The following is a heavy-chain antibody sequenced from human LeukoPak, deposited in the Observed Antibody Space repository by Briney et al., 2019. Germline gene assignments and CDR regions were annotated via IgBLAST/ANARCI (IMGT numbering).Heavy chain of an antibody. Sequence: PGRSLRLSCAASGFTFSDYYMSWIRQAPGKGLEWVSYISSSSSYTNYAGSVKGRFTISRDNAKNSLYLQMNSLRAEDTAVYYCAREAGSGYYSFFDYWGQGTLVTVSS. V-gene: IGHV3-11*06. D-gene: IGHD3-22*01. CDR2: ISSSSSYT. J-gene: IGHJ4*02. CDR1: GFTFSDYY. CDR3: AREAGSGYYSFFDY.